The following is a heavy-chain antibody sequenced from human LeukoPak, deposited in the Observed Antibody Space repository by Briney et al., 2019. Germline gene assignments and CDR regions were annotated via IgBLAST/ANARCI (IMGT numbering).Heavy chain of an antibody. D-gene: IGHD2-2*02. CDR2: ISYDGSNK. V-gene: IGHV3-30-3*01. J-gene: IGHJ4*02. Sequence: GGSLRLSCAASGFTFSSYAMHWARQAPGKGLEWVAVISYDGSNKYYADSVKGRFTISRDNSKNTLYLQMNSLRAEDTAVYYCARANCSSTSCYIPADYWGQGTLVTVSS. CDR1: GFTFSSYA. CDR3: ARANCSSTSCYIPADY.